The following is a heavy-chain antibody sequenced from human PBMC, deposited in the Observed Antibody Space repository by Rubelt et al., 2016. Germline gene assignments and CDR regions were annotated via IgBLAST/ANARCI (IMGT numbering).Heavy chain of an antibody. D-gene: IGHD6-19*01. CDR1: GGSISSGDYY. J-gene: IGHJ4*02. V-gene: IGHV4-31*03. Sequence: GLVKPSQTLSLTCTVSGGSISSGDYYWTWIRQLPGKGLEWIGYINYSGSTYYNPPLKSRITISVDTSKNKFSLKLSFVTAADTAVYYCARQGGSSGWYPFDYWGQGTLVTVSS. CDR3: ARQGGSSGWYPFDY. CDR2: INYSGST.